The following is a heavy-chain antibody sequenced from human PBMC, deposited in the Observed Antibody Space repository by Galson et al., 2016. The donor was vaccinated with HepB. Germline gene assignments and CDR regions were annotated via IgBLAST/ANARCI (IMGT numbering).Heavy chain of an antibody. CDR2: ISYDGSNK. V-gene: IGHV3-30*18. Sequence: SLRLSCAASGFTLSSSGLHWVRQAPGKGLEWVAVISYDGSNKYYADSVKGRFTISRDNSKNTLYLQMNSLRAEDTAVYYCAKDTARYCSSTSCSYGMDVWGQGTTVTVSS. CDR3: AKDTARYCSSTSCSYGMDV. J-gene: IGHJ6*02. D-gene: IGHD2-2*01. CDR1: GFTLSSSG.